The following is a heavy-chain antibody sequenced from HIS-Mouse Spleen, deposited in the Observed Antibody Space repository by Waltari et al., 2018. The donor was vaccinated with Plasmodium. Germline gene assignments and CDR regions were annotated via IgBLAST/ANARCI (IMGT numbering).Heavy chain of an antibody. V-gene: IGHV1-2*02. CDR3: ARWGVDAFDI. CDR1: GYTFTGYY. Sequence: QVQLVQSGAEVKKPGASVKVSCKASGYTFTGYYMHWVRQAPGQGFEWMGWITPNSGGTNHAQKFQGRVTMTRDTSISTAYMELGRLRSDDTAVYYCARWGVDAFDIWGQGTMVTVSS. D-gene: IGHD3-16*01. CDR2: ITPNSGGT. J-gene: IGHJ3*02.